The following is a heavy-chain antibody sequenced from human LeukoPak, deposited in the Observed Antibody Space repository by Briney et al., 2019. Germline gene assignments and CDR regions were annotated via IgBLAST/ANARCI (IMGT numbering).Heavy chain of an antibody. D-gene: IGHD1-7*01. Sequence: SVKVSCKASGYTFTSYYMHWVRQAPGQGLEWMGGIIPISGTANYAQKFQGRVTITADESTSTAYMELSSLRSEDTAVYYCARGDGITGTTLPLFDYWGQGTLVTVSS. V-gene: IGHV1-69*13. J-gene: IGHJ4*02. CDR1: GYTFTSYY. CDR3: ARGDGITGTTLPLFDY. CDR2: IIPISGTA.